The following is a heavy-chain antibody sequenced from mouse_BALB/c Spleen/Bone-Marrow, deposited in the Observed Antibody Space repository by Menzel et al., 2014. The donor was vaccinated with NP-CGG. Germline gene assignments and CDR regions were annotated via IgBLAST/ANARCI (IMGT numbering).Heavy chain of an antibody. CDR2: IDTSDTYT. CDR3: TRGRDGYYFDY. V-gene: IGHV1-69*01. Sequence: QVQLQQSGAELVMPGASVKMSCKASGYTFTDYWMHWVKQRPGQGLEWIGAIDTSDTYTNYNQKFKGKATLTVDESSSTAYMQLSSLTSEDSAVYFCTRGRDGYYFDYWGQGTTLTVSS. D-gene: IGHD3-3*01. J-gene: IGHJ2*01. CDR1: GYTFTDYW.